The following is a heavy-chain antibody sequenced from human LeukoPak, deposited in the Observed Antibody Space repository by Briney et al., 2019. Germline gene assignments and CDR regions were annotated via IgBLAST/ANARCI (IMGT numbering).Heavy chain of an antibody. CDR1: GYTFTSYG. V-gene: IGHV1-18*01. J-gene: IGHJ4*02. Sequence: ASVKVSCKASGYTFTSYGISWVRQAPGQGLEWMGWISAYNGNTNYAQKLQGRVTMTTDTSTSTAYMELRSLRSDDTAVYYCARESYGSGTYGGDFDYWGQGTLVTVSS. CDR3: ARESYGSGTYGGDFDY. D-gene: IGHD3-10*01. CDR2: ISAYNGNT.